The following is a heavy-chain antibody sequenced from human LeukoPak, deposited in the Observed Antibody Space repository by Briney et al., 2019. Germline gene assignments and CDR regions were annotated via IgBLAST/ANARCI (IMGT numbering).Heavy chain of an antibody. Sequence: PSETLSLTCTVSGGSLSSYYWSWVRQPAGKGLEWIGRIYTSGSTNYNPSLKSRVTMSVDTSKNQFSLKLSSVTAADTAVYYCARDLYGSGSYYLYYYYHYYMDVWGKGTTVTISS. D-gene: IGHD3-10*01. CDR2: IYTSGST. CDR3: ARDLYGSGSYYLYYYYHYYMDV. J-gene: IGHJ6*03. CDR1: GGSLSSYY. V-gene: IGHV4-4*07.